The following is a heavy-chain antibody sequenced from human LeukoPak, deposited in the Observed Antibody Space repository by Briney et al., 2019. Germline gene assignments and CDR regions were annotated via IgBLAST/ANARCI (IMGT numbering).Heavy chain of an antibody. CDR1: GESFSGYY. J-gene: IGHJ4*02. CDR3: ASAYGGGGSFDY. CDR2: INHSGST. D-gene: IGHD2-15*01. V-gene: IGHV4-34*01. Sequence: SETLSLTCAVYGESFSGYYWSWIRQPPEKGLEWIGEINHSGSTNYKPSLKSRVTISVDTSKNKFSLNLRSVSDADTAVYYCASAYGGGGSFDYWGQGTLVTVSS.